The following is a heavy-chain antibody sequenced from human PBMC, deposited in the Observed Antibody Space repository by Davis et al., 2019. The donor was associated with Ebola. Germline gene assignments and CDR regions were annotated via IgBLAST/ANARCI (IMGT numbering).Heavy chain of an antibody. CDR1: GGSISSGGYY. V-gene: IGHV4-39*07. CDR2: IYYSGST. Sequence: PSETLSLTCTVSGGSISSGGYYWGWIRQPPGKGLEWIGSIYYSGSTYYNPSLKSRVTISVDTSKNQFSLKLSSVTAADTAVYYCARVEYDFWSGRSKYFDYWGQGTLVTVSS. D-gene: IGHD3-3*01. J-gene: IGHJ4*02. CDR3: ARVEYDFWSGRSKYFDY.